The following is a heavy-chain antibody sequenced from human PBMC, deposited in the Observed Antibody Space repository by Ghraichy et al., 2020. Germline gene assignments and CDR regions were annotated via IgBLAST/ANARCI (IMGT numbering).Heavy chain of an antibody. Sequence: GGSLRLSCAASGFTFSSFGMHWVRQAPGKGLEWVAFMRYDGSYEYYAESVKGRFTISRDNSKNTLYLQMNSLRAEDTAVYYCAKAGITGLDYWGQGTLVTVSS. J-gene: IGHJ4*02. CDR1: GFTFSSFG. D-gene: IGHD1-20*01. CDR3: AKAGITGLDY. V-gene: IGHV3-30*02. CDR2: MRYDGSYE.